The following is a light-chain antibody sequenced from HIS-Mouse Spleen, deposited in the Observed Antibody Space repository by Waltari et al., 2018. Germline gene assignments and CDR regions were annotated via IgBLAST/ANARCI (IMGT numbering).Light chain of an antibody. CDR2: EDS. V-gene: IGLV3-10*01. CDR1: ALPKKY. CDR3: YSTDSSGNHRV. J-gene: IGLJ2*01. Sequence: SYELPQPPSVSVSPGQTARLTSSGDALPKKYAYWYQQKSGQAPVLVIYEDSKRPSGIPERFSGSSSGTMATLTISGAQVEDEADYYCYSTDSSGNHRVFGGGTKLTVL.